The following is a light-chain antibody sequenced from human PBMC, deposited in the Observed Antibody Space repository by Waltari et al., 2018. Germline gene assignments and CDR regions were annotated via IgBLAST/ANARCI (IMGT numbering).Light chain of an antibody. V-gene: IGLV2-11*01. CDR1: SNDVGGYNY. Sequence: QSALTHPRPVSGSPGQSVTTSCTGTSNDVGGYNYVSWYQHHPGKAPKLMIYDVTKRPSGVPARFSGSKSGNTASLTISGLQAEDEADYYCCSYAGTYTHVVFGGGTKVTVL. CDR2: DVT. CDR3: CSYAGTYTHVV. J-gene: IGLJ2*01.